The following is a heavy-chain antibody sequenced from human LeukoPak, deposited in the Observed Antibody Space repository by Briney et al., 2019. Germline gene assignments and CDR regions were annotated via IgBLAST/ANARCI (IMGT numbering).Heavy chain of an antibody. Sequence: SVKVSCKASGGTFSSYAISWVRQAPGQGLEWMGRIIPIFGTANYAQKFQGRVTMTTDTSTSTAYMELRSLRSDDTAVYYCARDDPSTVTIDYWGQGTLVTVSS. CDR3: ARDDPSTVTIDY. D-gene: IGHD4-17*01. CDR1: GGTFSSYA. J-gene: IGHJ4*02. CDR2: IIPIFGTA. V-gene: IGHV1-69*05.